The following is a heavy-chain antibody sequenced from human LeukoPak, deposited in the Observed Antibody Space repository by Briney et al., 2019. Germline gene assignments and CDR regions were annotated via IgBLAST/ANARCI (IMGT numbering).Heavy chain of an antibody. CDR1: GYTFTSYY. CDR2: INPSGGDT. CDR3: AREVMDNLRFDY. V-gene: IGHV1-46*01. Sequence: ASVKVSCRASGYTFTSYYMHWVRQAPGQGLEWMGIINPSGGDTSYAQKFQGRLTMTRDTSTNTVYMELTSLRSEDTAVYYCAREVMDNLRFDYWGQGTLVTVSS. J-gene: IGHJ4*02. D-gene: IGHD1-14*01.